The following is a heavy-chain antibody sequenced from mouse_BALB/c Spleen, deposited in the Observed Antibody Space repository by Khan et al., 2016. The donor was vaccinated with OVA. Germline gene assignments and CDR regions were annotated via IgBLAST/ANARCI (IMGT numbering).Heavy chain of an antibody. CDR2: IDPFSGGT. J-gene: IGHJ3*01. CDR1: GYSFTSYY. D-gene: IGHD2-14*01. Sequence: VQLQQSGPELMKPGASVKISCKASGYSFTSYYIHWVIQSHGKSLEWIGYIDPFSGGTTYNQKFKGKATLTVDNSSSTAYIHLSNLTSEDSAVYVCTRHGYVAWFTYWGQGTLVTVSA. V-gene: IGHV1S135*01. CDR3: TRHGYVAWFTY.